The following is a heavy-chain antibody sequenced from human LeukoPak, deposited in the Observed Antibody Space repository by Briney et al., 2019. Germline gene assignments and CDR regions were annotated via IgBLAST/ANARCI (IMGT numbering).Heavy chain of an antibody. CDR1: GFTFSSYA. Sequence: PGRSLRLSCAASGFTFSSYAMHWVRQAPGKGLEWVAVISYDGSNKYYADSVKGRFTISRDNSKNTLYLQMNSLRAEDTAVYYCARDFDAGTTVVTYYFDYWGQGTLVTVSS. CDR2: ISYDGSNK. D-gene: IGHD4-17*01. J-gene: IGHJ4*02. V-gene: IGHV3-30-3*01. CDR3: ARDFDAGTTVVTYYFDY.